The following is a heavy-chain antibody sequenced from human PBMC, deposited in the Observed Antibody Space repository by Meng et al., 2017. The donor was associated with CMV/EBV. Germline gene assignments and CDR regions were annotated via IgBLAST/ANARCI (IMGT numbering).Heavy chain of an antibody. V-gene: IGHV1-69*05. CDR3: ASTRASVVPAATSSYYYYSGMDV. D-gene: IGHD2-2*01. CDR1: GGTFSSYA. J-gene: IGHJ6*02. Sequence: SAKVSCKASGGTFSSYAISWGRQAPGQGLEWMGGIIPIFGTANYAQKFQGRVTITTDESTSTAYMELSSLRSEDTAVYYCASTRASVVPAATSSYYYYSGMDVWGQGTTVTVSS. CDR2: IIPIFGTA.